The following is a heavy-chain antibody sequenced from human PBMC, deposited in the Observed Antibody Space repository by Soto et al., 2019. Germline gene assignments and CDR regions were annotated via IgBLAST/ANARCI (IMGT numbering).Heavy chain of an antibody. CDR1: GYTFTSYG. D-gene: IGHD3-10*02. Sequence: QVQLVQSGAEVKKPGASVQVSCKASGYTFTSYGISWVRQAPGQGLEWMGWISNYNGDTNYAQKLQGRVTMTTDTSTSTAYRELRSLKSDVTAVYYCTRGGQLFAGNYFDYWGQGTLVTVSS. CDR3: TRGGQLFAGNYFDY. J-gene: IGHJ4*02. CDR2: ISNYNGDT. V-gene: IGHV1-18*01.